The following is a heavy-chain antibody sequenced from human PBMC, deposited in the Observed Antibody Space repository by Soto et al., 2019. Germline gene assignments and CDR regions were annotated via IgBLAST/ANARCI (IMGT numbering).Heavy chain of an antibody. V-gene: IGHV3-33*01. CDR3: ARDGIGGTVFRGYLDY. Sequence: QEQLVESGGVVVQPGTSLRLSCAVPGGIFHGYGMHWVRQAPGKGLEWVAIIRFDGSNEEYADSVKGRFTISRDNSKNTLYLQMNTLGAEDTDVYYCARDGIGGTVFRGYLDYWGRGTVVTVSS. CDR1: GGIFHGYG. CDR2: IRFDGSNE. J-gene: IGHJ4*02. D-gene: IGHD1-7*01.